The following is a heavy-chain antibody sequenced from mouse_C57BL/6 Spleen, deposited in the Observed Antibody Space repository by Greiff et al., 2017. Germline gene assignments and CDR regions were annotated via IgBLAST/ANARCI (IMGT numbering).Heavy chain of an antibody. Sequence: QVQLQQPGAELVKPGASVKLSCKASGYTFTSYWMQWVKQRPGQGLEWIGEIDPSDSYTNSNQKFKGKATLTVDTSSSTAYMPLSSLTSEDSAVYYCARRGWADYWGQGTTLTVSS. D-gene: IGHD1-1*02. CDR3: ARRGWADY. J-gene: IGHJ2*01. CDR1: GYTFTSYW. V-gene: IGHV1-50*01. CDR2: IDPSDSYT.